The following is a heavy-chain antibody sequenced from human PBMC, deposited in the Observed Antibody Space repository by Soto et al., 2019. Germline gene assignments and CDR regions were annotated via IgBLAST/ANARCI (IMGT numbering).Heavy chain of an antibody. CDR3: AKEGDSSGYYYSKDY. J-gene: IGHJ4*02. CDR1: GFTFSSYA. Sequence: GGPLRLSCAASGFTFSSYAMSWVRQAPGKGLEWVSGISGGGDSTYYANSVKGRFTISRDNSKNTLYLQMNSLRAEDTAVYYCAKEGDSSGYYYSKDYWGQGTLVTVSS. CDR2: ISGGGDST. D-gene: IGHD3-22*01. V-gene: IGHV3-23*01.